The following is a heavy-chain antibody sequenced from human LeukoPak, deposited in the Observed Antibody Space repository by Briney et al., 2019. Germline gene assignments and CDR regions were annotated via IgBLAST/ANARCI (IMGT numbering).Heavy chain of an antibody. CDR2: ISGSGGST. CDR1: GFTFSSHT. V-gene: IGHV3-23*01. J-gene: IGHJ5*02. Sequence: GGSLRLSCAASGFTFSSHTMHWVRQAPGKGLEWVSAISGSGGSTYYADSVKGRFTISRDNSKNTLYLQMNSLRAEDTAVYYCAKEGGELMITFGRDWFGPWGQGTLVTVSS. D-gene: IGHD3-16*01. CDR3: AKEGGELMITFGRDWFGP.